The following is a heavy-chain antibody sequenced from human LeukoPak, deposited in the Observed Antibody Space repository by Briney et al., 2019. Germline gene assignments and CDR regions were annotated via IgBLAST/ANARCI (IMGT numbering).Heavy chain of an antibody. Sequence: ASVKVSCKASGYTFTSYYMHWVRQAPGQGLEWMGIINPSGGRTGYAQKFQGRVTMTWDTSTSTVYMELSSLRSEDTAVYYCARSWIQQYYFDYWGQGTLVTVSS. CDR2: INPSGGRT. D-gene: IGHD5-18*01. V-gene: IGHV1-46*01. J-gene: IGHJ4*02. CDR3: ARSWIQQYYFDY. CDR1: GYTFTSYY.